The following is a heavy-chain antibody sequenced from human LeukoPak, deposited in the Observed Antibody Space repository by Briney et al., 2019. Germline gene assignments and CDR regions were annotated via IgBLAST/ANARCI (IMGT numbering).Heavy chain of an antibody. Sequence: SETLSLTCTVSGGSISSYYWSWIRQPPGKGLEWIGYIYYSGSTNYNPSLKSRVTISVDTSKNQFSLKLSSVTAADTAVCYCARLYYDILTGLYYFDYWGQGTLVTVSS. V-gene: IGHV4-59*01. CDR3: ARLYYDILTGLYYFDY. CDR2: IYYSGST. D-gene: IGHD3-9*01. CDR1: GGSISSYY. J-gene: IGHJ4*02.